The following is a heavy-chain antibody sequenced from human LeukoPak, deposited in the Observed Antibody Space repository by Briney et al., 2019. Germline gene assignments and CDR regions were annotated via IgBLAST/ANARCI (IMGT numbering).Heavy chain of an antibody. CDR1: GFTFSTYA. V-gene: IGHV3-20*04. CDR3: ARGGYSYGLRGIDY. CDR2: INWNGGST. Sequence: PGGSLRLSCAASGFTFSTYAMSWVRQAPGKGLEWVSGINWNGGSTGYADSVKGRFTISRDNAKNSLYLQMNSLRAEDTALYYCARGGYSYGLRGIDYWGQGTLVTVSS. J-gene: IGHJ4*02. D-gene: IGHD5-18*01.